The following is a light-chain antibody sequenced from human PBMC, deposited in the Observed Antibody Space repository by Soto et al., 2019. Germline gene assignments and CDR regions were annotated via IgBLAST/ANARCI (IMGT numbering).Light chain of an antibody. CDR3: QQYGSSPRT. V-gene: IGKV3-20*01. J-gene: IGKJ1*01. CDR2: SAS. CDR1: QSVSANN. Sequence: ETVLTQSPGTLSLSPGERATLSCRASQSVSANNLAWYQQKAGQAPRLLIYSASSRATGIPDRFSGSGSGTDFTLTISSLEPEDLAVYYCQQYGSSPRTFGRGTKGDIK.